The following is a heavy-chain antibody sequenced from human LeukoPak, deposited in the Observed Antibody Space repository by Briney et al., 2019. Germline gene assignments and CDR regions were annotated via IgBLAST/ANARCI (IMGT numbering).Heavy chain of an antibody. V-gene: IGHV3-64*03. Sequence: GGSLRLSCSASGFTFSSYAMHWVRQAPGKGLEYVSAISSNGGSTYYADSVKGRFTISRDNYKNTLNLQMSSARAEDTAVYYCVVSYLYAFDIWGQGTMVTVSS. CDR2: ISSNGGST. CDR1: GFTFSSYA. J-gene: IGHJ3*02. D-gene: IGHD5-18*01. CDR3: VVSYLYAFDI.